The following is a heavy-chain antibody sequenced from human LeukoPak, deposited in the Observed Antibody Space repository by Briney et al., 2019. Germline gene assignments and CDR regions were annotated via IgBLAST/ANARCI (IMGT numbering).Heavy chain of an antibody. V-gene: IGHV3-21*04. D-gene: IGHD6-13*01. Sequence: GGSLRLSCAASGFTFSAYNMNWVRQAPGKGPEWVSSISSAGSYIYYADSVKGRFTISRDNSKNTLYLQMNSLRAEDTAVYYCAKDLMRGRGIAAAGAFDYWGQGTLVTVSS. CDR3: AKDLMRGRGIAAAGAFDY. CDR2: ISSAGSYI. CDR1: GFTFSAYN. J-gene: IGHJ4*02.